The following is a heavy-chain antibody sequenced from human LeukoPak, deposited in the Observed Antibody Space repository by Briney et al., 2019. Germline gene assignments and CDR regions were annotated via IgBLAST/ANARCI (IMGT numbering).Heavy chain of an antibody. V-gene: IGHV4-34*08. D-gene: IGHD6-19*01. Sequence: SETLSLTCAVYGGTFSGYYWSWIRQPPGKGLEWIGEINHSGSTNYNPSLKSRVTISVDTSKNQFSLNLISVTAADTAVYYCAGLGSGWYSGGYYYYMDVWGKGTTVTVSS. CDR3: AGLGSGWYSGGYYYYMDV. CDR2: INHSGST. J-gene: IGHJ6*03. CDR1: GGTFSGYY.